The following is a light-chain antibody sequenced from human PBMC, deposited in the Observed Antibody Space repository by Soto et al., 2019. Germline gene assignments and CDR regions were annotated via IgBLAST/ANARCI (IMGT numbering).Light chain of an antibody. CDR3: QQYNDWPPWT. J-gene: IGKJ1*01. V-gene: IGKV3-15*01. Sequence: EVVMTQSPATLSVSPGERATLSCRASQSLSSNLAWYQQRPGQAPRLLIYDISNRAAGVPARFSGSGSGTEFTLTISSLQSEDFAVYYCQQYNDWPPWTFGQGTKVDIK. CDR1: QSLSSN. CDR2: DIS.